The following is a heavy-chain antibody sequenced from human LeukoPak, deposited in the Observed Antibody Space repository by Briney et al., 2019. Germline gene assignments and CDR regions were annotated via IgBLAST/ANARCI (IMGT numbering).Heavy chain of an antibody. J-gene: IGHJ4*02. V-gene: IGHV1-69*01. Sequence: SVRVSCKASGGTFSSYAISWVRQAPGQGLEWMGGIIPIFGTANYAQKFQGRVTITADESTSTAYMGLSSLRSEDTAVYYCASGDGYYDSSGYPMDYWGQGTLVTVSS. D-gene: IGHD3-22*01. CDR3: ASGDGYYDSSGYPMDY. CDR2: IIPIFGTA. CDR1: GGTFSSYA.